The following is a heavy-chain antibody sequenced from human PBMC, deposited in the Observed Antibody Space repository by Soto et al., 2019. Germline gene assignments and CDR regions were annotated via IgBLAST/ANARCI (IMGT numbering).Heavy chain of an antibody. J-gene: IGHJ4*02. D-gene: IGHD3-22*01. CDR3: AKEPIVVASPTYFDT. CDR1: GFPFSSYG. CDR2: IAYDGTRD. Sequence: ESGGGVVPPGRSLRLSCAGSGFPFSSYGMHWVRQAPGKGLEWVAVIAYDGTRDKYADSVQGRFTISRDNSDNTLFLQMNSLTPEDTALYYCAKEPIVVASPTYFDTWGQGTLVTVSS. V-gene: IGHV3-30*18.